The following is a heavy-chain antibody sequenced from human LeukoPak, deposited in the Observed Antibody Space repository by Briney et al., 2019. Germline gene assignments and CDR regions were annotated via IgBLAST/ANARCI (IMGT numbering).Heavy chain of an antibody. CDR2: INPNSGVT. Sequence: ASVKVSCKASGYTFTSHDINWVRQATGQAPEWMGWINPNSGVTGYAQKFQDRVTITRDTSISTAYMELSSLSSEDTAVYYCTRHTSPTFDYWGQGTLVTVSS. CDR3: TRHTSPTFDY. CDR1: GYTFTSHD. V-gene: IGHV1-8*01. J-gene: IGHJ4*02. D-gene: IGHD2-2*01.